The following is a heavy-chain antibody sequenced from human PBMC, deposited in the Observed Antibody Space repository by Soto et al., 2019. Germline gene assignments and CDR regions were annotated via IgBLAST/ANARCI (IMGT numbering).Heavy chain of an antibody. CDR3: AKDGYRYGSYYYYGMDV. V-gene: IGHV3-30*18. D-gene: IGHD5-18*01. Sequence: GGSLRLSCAASGFTFSSYGMHWVRQAPGKGLEWVAVISYDGSNKYYADSVKGRFTISRDNSKNTLYLQMNSLRAEDTAVYYCAKDGYRYGSYYYYGMDVWGQGTTVTVSS. CDR2: ISYDGSNK. CDR1: GFTFSSYG. J-gene: IGHJ6*02.